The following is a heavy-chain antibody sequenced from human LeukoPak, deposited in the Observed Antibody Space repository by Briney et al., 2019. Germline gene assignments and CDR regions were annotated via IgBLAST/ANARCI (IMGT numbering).Heavy chain of an antibody. Sequence: RGSLRLSCAASGFTFSSYAMSWVRQAPGKGLEWVSAISGSGGSTYYADSVKGRFTISRDNSKNTLYLQMNSLRAEDTAVYYCAKGDYYDSSVLGYWGQGTLVTVSS. CDR1: GFTFSSYA. J-gene: IGHJ4*02. CDR3: AKGDYYDSSVLGY. V-gene: IGHV3-23*01. D-gene: IGHD3-22*01. CDR2: ISGSGGST.